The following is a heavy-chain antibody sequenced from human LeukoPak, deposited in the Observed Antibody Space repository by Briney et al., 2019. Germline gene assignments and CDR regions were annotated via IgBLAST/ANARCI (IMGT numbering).Heavy chain of an antibody. J-gene: IGHJ4*02. D-gene: IGHD3-22*01. Sequence: PSETLSLTCAVYGGSFSGYYWSWIRQPPGKGLGWIGYIYYSGSTNYNPSLKSRVTTSVDTSKNQFSLKLSSVTAADTAVYYCARRSGYSSSEDYWGQGILVTVSS. CDR1: GGSFSGYY. CDR3: ARRSGYSSSEDY. CDR2: IYYSGST. V-gene: IGHV4-59*08.